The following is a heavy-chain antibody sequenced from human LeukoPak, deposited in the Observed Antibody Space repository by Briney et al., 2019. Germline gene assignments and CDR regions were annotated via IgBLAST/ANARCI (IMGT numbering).Heavy chain of an antibody. CDR1: GESFSGYY. CDR3: AAAMEWDYYYYMDV. CDR2: INHSGST. Sequence: SETLSLTCAVYGESFSGYYWSWIRQPPGKGLEWIGEINHSGSTNYNPSLKSRVTISVDTSKNQFSLKLSSVTAADTAVYYCAAAMEWDYYYYMDVWGKGTTVTVSS. V-gene: IGHV4-34*01. D-gene: IGHD2-2*01. J-gene: IGHJ6*03.